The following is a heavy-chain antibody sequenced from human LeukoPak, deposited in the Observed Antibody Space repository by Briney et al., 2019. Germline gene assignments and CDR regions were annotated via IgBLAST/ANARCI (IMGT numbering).Heavy chain of an antibody. CDR3: ATLLHPTYYYYGMDV. V-gene: IGHV1-24*01. Sequence: GASVKVSCRASGYTLTELSMHWVRQAPGKGLEWMGGFDPEDGETIYAQKFQGRITMTEDTSTDTAYMELSSLRSEDTAVYYCATLLHPTYYYYGMDVWGQGTTVTVSS. CDR1: GYTLTELS. CDR2: FDPEDGET. J-gene: IGHJ6*02.